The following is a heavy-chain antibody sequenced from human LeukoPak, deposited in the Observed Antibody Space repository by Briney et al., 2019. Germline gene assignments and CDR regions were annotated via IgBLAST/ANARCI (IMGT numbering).Heavy chain of an antibody. V-gene: IGHV5-51*01. CDR2: IYPGDSDT. J-gene: IGHJ6*03. Sequence: GESLKISCKGSGYSFTSYWIGWVRQMPGKGLEWMGIIYPGDSDTRYSPSFQGQVTISADESISTAYLQWSSLKASDTAMYYCARSKVGAYCGGDCYSYYYMDVWGKGTTVTVSS. D-gene: IGHD2-21*02. CDR3: ARSKVGAYCGGDCYSYYYMDV. CDR1: GYSFTSYW.